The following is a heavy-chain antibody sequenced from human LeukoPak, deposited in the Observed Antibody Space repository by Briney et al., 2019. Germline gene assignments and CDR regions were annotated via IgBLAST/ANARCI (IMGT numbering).Heavy chain of an antibody. D-gene: IGHD2-15*01. J-gene: IGHJ5*02. CDR3: ARLGYCSGGSCYSSWFDP. Sequence: ASVKVSCKASGYTFTSYGISWVRQASGQGLEWMGWISAYNGNTNYAQKLQGRVTMTTDTSTSTAYMELRSLRSDDTAVYYCARLGYCSGGSCYSSWFDPWGQGTLVTVSS. V-gene: IGHV1-18*01. CDR2: ISAYNGNT. CDR1: GYTFTSYG.